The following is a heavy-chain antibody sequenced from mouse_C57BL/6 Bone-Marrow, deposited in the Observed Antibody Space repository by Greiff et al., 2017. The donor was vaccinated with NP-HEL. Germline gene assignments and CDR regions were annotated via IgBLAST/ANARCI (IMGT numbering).Heavy chain of an antibody. Sequence: EVQLQESGGGLVQPGGSLKLSCAASGFTFSDYYMYWVRQTPEKRLEWVAYISNGGGSTYYPDTVKGRFTISRDNAKNTLYLQMSRLKSEDTAMYYCARPIIDYYAMDYWGQGTSVTVSS. CDR1: GFTFSDYY. CDR3: ARPIIDYYAMDY. D-gene: IGHD1-2*01. J-gene: IGHJ4*01. V-gene: IGHV5-12*01. CDR2: ISNGGGST.